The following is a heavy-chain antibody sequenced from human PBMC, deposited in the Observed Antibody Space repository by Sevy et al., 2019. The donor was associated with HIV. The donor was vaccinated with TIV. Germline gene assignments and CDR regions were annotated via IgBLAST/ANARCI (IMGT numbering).Heavy chain of an antibody. CDR1: GYSISSGYY. CDR2: IYHSGST. D-gene: IGHD3-10*01. V-gene: IGHV4-38-2*01. Sequence: SETLSLTCAVSGYSISSGYYWGWIRQPPGKGLEWIGSIYHSGSTYYNPSLKSRVTISVDTSNNQFSLKLSAVTAEDTAVYYWARVYYYGAGSPNYYFDYWGQGTLVTVSS. CDR3: ARVYYYGAGSPNYYFDY. J-gene: IGHJ4*02.